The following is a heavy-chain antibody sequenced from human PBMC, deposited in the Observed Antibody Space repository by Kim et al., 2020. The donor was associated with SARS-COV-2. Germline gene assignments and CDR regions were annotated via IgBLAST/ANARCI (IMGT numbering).Heavy chain of an antibody. J-gene: IGHJ4*02. CDR1: GGSITTSSYY. CDR3: ASLLGYCSGGVCSGIPDS. Sequence: SETLSLTCTVSGGSITTSSYYWGWIRQPPGKGLEWTGSIYYTGTTYYNPSLKSRVTISVDTSNNHFSLRLSSVTAADTAVYYCASLLGYCSGGVCSGIPDSWGQGTLVTVSS. D-gene: IGHD2-8*02. V-gene: IGHV4-39*02. CDR2: IYYTGTT.